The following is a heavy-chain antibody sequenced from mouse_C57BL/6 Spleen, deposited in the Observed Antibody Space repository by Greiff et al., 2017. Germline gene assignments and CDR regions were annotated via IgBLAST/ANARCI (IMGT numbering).Heavy chain of an antibody. V-gene: IGHV14-1*01. Sequence: EVQLQQSGAELVRPGASVKLSCTASGFNIKDYYMHWVKQRPEQGLEWIGRIDPEDGDTEYAPKFQGKATMTADTSSNTAYLQLRSLTSEDTAVYYCTSIYYGSSYDYWGQGTTLTVSS. J-gene: IGHJ2*01. CDR1: GFNIKDYY. CDR3: TSIYYGSSYDY. D-gene: IGHD1-1*01. CDR2: IDPEDGDT.